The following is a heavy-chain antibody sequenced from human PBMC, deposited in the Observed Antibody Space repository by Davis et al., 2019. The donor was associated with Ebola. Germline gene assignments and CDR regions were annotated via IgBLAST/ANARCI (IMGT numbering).Heavy chain of an antibody. Sequence: MPGGSLRLSCAVYGGSFSGYYWSWIRQPPGKGLEWIGEINHSGSTNYNPSLKSRVTISVDTSKNQFSLKLSSVTAADTAVYYCARVPIFGVVITDAFDIWGQGTMVTVSS. V-gene: IGHV4-34*01. J-gene: IGHJ3*02. CDR3: ARVPIFGVVITDAFDI. D-gene: IGHD3-3*01. CDR2: INHSGST. CDR1: GGSFSGYY.